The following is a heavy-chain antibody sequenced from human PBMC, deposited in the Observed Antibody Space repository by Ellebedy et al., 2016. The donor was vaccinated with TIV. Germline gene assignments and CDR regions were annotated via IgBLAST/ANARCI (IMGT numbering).Heavy chain of an antibody. Sequence: MPGGSLRLSCTVSGGSISSYYWSWIRQPPGKGLEWIGYIYYSGSTNYNPSLKSRVTISVDTSKNQFSLKLSSVTAADTAVYYCAREDVKWELLGAPQWAFDIWGQGTMVTVSS. J-gene: IGHJ3*02. CDR1: GGSISSYY. D-gene: IGHD1-26*01. CDR2: IYYSGST. CDR3: AREDVKWELLGAPQWAFDI. V-gene: IGHV4-59*12.